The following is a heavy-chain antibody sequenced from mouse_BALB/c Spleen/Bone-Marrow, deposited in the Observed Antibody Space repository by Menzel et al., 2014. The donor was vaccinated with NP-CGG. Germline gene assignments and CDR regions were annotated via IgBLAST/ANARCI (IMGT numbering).Heavy chain of an antibody. CDR1: GFSLTSYG. J-gene: IGHJ3*01. Sequence: VKLVESGPGLVAPSQSLSITCTVPGFSLTSYGVHWVRQPPGKGLEWLGVIWAGGSTNYNSALMSRLSISKDNSKSQVFLKMNSLQTDDTAMYYCTTELGGFAYWGQGTLVTVSA. V-gene: IGHV2-9*02. CDR2: IWAGGST. D-gene: IGHD4-1*01. CDR3: TTELGGFAY.